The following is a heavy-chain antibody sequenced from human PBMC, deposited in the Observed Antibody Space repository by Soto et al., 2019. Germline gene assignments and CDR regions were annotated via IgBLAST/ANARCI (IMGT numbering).Heavy chain of an antibody. V-gene: IGHV1-18*01. D-gene: IGHD6-19*01. J-gene: IGHJ6*03. CDR2: ISAYNGNT. CDR1: GYTFTSYG. Sequence: ASVKVSCKASGYTFTSYGISWVRQAPGQGLEWLGWISAYNGNTNYAQKLQGRVTMTTDTSTSTAYMELNSLRSEDTAVYYCARSPVSRMAVAGTYYYYMDVWGKGTTVTVSS. CDR3: ARSPVSRMAVAGTYYYYMDV.